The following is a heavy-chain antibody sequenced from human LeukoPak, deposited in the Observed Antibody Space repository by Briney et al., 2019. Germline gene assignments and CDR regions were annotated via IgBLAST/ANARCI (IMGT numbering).Heavy chain of an antibody. D-gene: IGHD6-13*01. V-gene: IGHV4-4*02. Sequence: TXSLTCAXXGGSXSXXNWWSWVRQPPXKGXXWIGEIYHSGSTNYNPSLKSRVTISVDKSKNQFSLKLSSVTAADTAVYYCARVMKQQLGFDYWGQGTLVTVSS. J-gene: IGHJ4*02. CDR3: ARVMKQQLGFDY. CDR2: IYHSGST. CDR1: GGSXSXXNW.